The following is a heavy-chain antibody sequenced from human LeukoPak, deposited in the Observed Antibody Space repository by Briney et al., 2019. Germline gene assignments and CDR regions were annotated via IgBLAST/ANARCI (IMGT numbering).Heavy chain of an antibody. Sequence: ASVKVSCKASGYTFTSYYIHWVRQAPGQGLEWMGIINPSGGSTSYAQKFQGRVTMTRDTSTSTVYMELSSLRSEDTAVYYCARDLYCSGGSCYYFGYWGQGTLVTVSS. V-gene: IGHV1-46*01. CDR3: ARDLYCSGGSCYYFGY. CDR2: INPSGGST. D-gene: IGHD2-15*01. CDR1: GYTFTSYY. J-gene: IGHJ4*02.